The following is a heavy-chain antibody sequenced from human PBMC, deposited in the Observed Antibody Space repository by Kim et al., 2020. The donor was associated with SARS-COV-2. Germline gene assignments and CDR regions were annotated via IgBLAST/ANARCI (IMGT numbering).Heavy chain of an antibody. Sequence: ASVKVSCKASGYTFTSYAMHWVRQAPGQRLEWMGWINACNGNTKYSQKFQGRVTITRDTSASTAYMELSSLRSEDTAVYYCARDPVDTAIAMILDYWGQGTLVTVST. CDR1: GYTFTSYA. CDR3: ARDPVDTAIAMILDY. D-gene: IGHD5-18*01. V-gene: IGHV1-3*01. J-gene: IGHJ4*02. CDR2: INACNGNT.